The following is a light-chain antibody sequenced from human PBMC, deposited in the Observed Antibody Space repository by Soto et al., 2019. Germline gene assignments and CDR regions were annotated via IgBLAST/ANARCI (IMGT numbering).Light chain of an antibody. CDR1: QDIRNE. CDR2: AAS. V-gene: IGKV1-6*01. Sequence: AIPMTQSPSSLSASIGDRVTITCRTSQDIRNELGWYQQKPGKAPKLLISAASSLQGGVPSRFSGSGSGTDFTLTISSLRPEDFATYFCLQDYNYPRTFGQGTKVEIK. J-gene: IGKJ1*01. CDR3: LQDYNYPRT.